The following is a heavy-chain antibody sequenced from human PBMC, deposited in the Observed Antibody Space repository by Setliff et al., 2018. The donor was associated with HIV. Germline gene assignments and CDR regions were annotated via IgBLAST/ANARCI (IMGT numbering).Heavy chain of an antibody. Sequence: PSETLSLTCAVSGYSISSGYYWGWIRQPPGRGLEWIGNIYHSGGTYYNPSLKSRVTMSIDTFRSQFSLRLTSVTAADTAVYFCAKVAGYGDYEEYDSWGQGILVTVSS. CDR2: IYHSGGT. V-gene: IGHV4-38-2*01. J-gene: IGHJ4*02. CDR1: GYSISSGYY. D-gene: IGHD4-17*01. CDR3: AKVAGYGDYEEYDS.